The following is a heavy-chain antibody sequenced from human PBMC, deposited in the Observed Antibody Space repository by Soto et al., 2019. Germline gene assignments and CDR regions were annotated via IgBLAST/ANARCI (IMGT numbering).Heavy chain of an antibody. V-gene: IGHV4-39*01. Sequence: QLQLQESGPGLVKPSETLSLTCTVSGGSISGTSYYWGWIRQPPGKGLECIGSIYYSGSTYYNPSLKSRATIPVDTSKSQFSLKLSSVTAADTAVYYCARSSYYSDYYFDYWGQGTLVTVSS. CDR1: GGSISGTSYY. CDR3: ARSSYYSDYYFDY. J-gene: IGHJ4*02. CDR2: IYYSGST. D-gene: IGHD3-10*01.